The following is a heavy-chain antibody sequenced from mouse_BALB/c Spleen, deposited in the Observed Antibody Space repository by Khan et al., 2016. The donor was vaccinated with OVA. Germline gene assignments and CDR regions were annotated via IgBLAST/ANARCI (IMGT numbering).Heavy chain of an antibody. J-gene: IGHJ4*01. CDR3: ARDGSRYNYAMDY. CDR2: ISYSGST. CDR1: GYSITSDYA. D-gene: IGHD2-3*01. V-gene: IGHV3-2*02. Sequence: EVKLLESGPGLVKPSQSLSLTCTVTGYSITSDYAWNWIRQFPGNKLEWMGYISYSGSTSYNPSLKSRISINRDTSKNQFFLQLNSVTTEDTATYYCARDGSRYNYAMDYWGQGTAVTVSA.